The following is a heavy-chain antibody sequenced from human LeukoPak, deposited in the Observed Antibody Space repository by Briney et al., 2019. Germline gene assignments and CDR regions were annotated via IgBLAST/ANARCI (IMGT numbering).Heavy chain of an antibody. J-gene: IGHJ4*02. Sequence: KASETLSLTCAVYGGSFSGYYWSWIRQPPGKGLEWIGEINHSGSTNYNPSLKSRVTISVDKSKNQFSLKLSSVTAADTAVYYCARGGGPTPFDYWGQGTLVTVSS. CDR3: ARGGGPTPFDY. D-gene: IGHD3-16*01. CDR1: GGSFSGYY. CDR2: INHSGST. V-gene: IGHV4-34*01.